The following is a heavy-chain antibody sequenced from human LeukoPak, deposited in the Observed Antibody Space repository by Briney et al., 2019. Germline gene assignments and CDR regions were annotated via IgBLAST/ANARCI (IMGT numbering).Heavy chain of an antibody. J-gene: IGHJ4*02. V-gene: IGHV1-18*01. D-gene: IGHD2-15*01. CDR3: ARDWYCSGGSCCFLAPFDY. CDR1: GYTFTSYG. Sequence: GASVKVSCKASGYTFTSYGISWVRQAPGQGLEWMGWISAYNGNTNYAQKLQGRVTMTTDTSTSTAYMELRSLRSDDTAVYYCARDWYCSGGSCCFLAPFDYWGQGTLVTVSS. CDR2: ISAYNGNT.